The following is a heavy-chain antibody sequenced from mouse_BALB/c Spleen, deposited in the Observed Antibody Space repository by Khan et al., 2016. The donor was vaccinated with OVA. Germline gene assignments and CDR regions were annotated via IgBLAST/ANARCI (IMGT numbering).Heavy chain of an antibody. V-gene: IGHV1-4*01. CDR1: GYTFTSYT. Sequence: VQLQQSGAELARPGASVKMSCKASGYTFTSYTMHWVKQRPGQGLEWIGHINPSSGYTNYNQKFKAKATLTADKSSRIAYMQLSSLTSEDSAVXYCAREGAYYRSDGWFAYWGQGTLVTVSA. CDR2: INPSSGYT. J-gene: IGHJ3*01. D-gene: IGHD2-14*01. CDR3: AREGAYYRSDGWFAY.